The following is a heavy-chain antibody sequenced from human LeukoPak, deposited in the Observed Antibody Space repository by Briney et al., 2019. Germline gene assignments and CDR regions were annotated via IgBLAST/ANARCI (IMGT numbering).Heavy chain of an antibody. D-gene: IGHD3-16*02. CDR2: IYTTEST. Sequence: PSQTLSLTCTVSSGSISSGSYYWSWIRQPAGKGLEWIGRIYTTESTDYNPSLKSRVTISVDTSKNQFSLKLSSVTAADTAVYYCARGDYDYVWGSYRYDWFDPWGQGTLVTVSS. CDR3: ARGDYDYVWGSYRYDWFDP. J-gene: IGHJ5*02. V-gene: IGHV4-61*02. CDR1: SGSISSGSYY.